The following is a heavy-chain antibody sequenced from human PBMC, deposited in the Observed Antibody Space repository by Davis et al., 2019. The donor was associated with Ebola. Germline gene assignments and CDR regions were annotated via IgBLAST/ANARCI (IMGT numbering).Heavy chain of an antibody. V-gene: IGHV1-18*01. Sequence: ASVKVSCKASGYTFTTYGITWVRQAPGQGLEWVGWISVNHDITNYVQKMQGRITMTADTSTSTAYMELRSLRSDDTAVYYCARGGGSTQLGIDYWGQGTLVTVSS. D-gene: IGHD3-10*01. J-gene: IGHJ4*02. CDR3: ARGGGSTQLGIDY. CDR1: GYTFTTYG. CDR2: ISVNHDIT.